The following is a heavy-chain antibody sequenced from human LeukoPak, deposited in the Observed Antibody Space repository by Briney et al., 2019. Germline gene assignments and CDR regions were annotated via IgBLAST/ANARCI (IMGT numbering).Heavy chain of an antibody. J-gene: IGHJ4*02. CDR2: IYYSGST. CDR1: GGSISSSSYY. V-gene: IGHV4-39*01. CDR3: ARQAITGTTTHFDY. Sequence: PSETLSLTCTVSGGSISSSSYYWGWIRQPPGKGLEWIGSIYYSGSTYYNPSLKSRVTISVDTSKNQFSLKLSSVTAADTAVYYCARQAITGTTTHFDYWGQGTLVTVSS. D-gene: IGHD1-20*01.